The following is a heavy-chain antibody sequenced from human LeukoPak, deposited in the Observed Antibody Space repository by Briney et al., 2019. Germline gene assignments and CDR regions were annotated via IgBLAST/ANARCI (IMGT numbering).Heavy chain of an antibody. J-gene: IGHJ5*02. Sequence: ASVKVSCKASGYTFTNYYLHWVRQAPGQGLEWMGIIHPSGGSTAYAQKFQGRVTMTRDMSTSTVYMELSSLRSEDTAVYYCARDSTTSSLADPWGQGTLVTVSS. D-gene: IGHD2-2*01. CDR3: ARDSTTSSLADP. CDR2: IHPSGGST. CDR1: GYTFTNYY. V-gene: IGHV1-46*01.